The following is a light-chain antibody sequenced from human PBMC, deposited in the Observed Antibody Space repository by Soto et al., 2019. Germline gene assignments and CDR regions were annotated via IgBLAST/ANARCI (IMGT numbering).Light chain of an antibody. Sequence: IQLTQSPSSLSASVGDRVTITCRASQAISNFLAWYKQKPGKAPKLLIYAASTLQSGVPSRFSGSGSGTDFTLTISSLQPEDFATYYCQQLESYPSTFGGGTKVEIK. CDR3: QQLESYPST. CDR2: AAS. CDR1: QAISNF. J-gene: IGKJ4*01. V-gene: IGKV1-9*01.